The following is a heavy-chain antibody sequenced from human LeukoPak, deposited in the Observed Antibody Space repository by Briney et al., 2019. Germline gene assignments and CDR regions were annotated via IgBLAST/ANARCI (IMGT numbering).Heavy chain of an antibody. CDR3: ARASALER. CDR1: GGPFSDYY. CDR2: ISGSGSTT. D-gene: IGHD1-1*01. J-gene: IGHJ4*02. Sequence: LSLTCAVYGGPFSDYYMSWIRQAPGKGLKWVSHISGSGSTTYYADSVKDRFSISRDNAKNSLYLQMNSLRAEDTAVYYCARASALERWGQGTLVTVSS. V-gene: IGHV3-11*01.